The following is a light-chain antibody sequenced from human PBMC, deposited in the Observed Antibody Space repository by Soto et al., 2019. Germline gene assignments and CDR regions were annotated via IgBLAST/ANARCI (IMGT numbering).Light chain of an antibody. CDR2: GAS. Sequence: ESVLTQSPGTLSLSPGERATLSCRASQSVSSNYLAWYQQKPGQAPRLLIYGASTRATGIPDRFSGSGSGTDFTHTISRLEPEDSAVYYCQQYGSSPTWTFGQGTKVDIK. V-gene: IGKV3-20*01. J-gene: IGKJ1*01. CDR1: QSVSSNY. CDR3: QQYGSSPTWT.